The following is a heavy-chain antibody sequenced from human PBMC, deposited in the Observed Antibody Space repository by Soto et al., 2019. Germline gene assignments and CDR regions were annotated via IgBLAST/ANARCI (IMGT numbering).Heavy chain of an antibody. J-gene: IGHJ6*02. V-gene: IGHV3-30-3*01. CDR2: ISYDGSDK. CDR1: GFTFDLNG. Sequence: QMQLVESGGGVVQPGRSLRLSCVASGFTFDLNGLHWVRQAPGKGLEWVTVISYDGSDKYYADSLKGRVTVSRDNSKNTRYLHMDSLRTEDTAIYYCARDRGAGRENYFGMDVWGPGTTVTVSS. CDR3: ARDRGAGRENYFGMDV. D-gene: IGHD3-10*01.